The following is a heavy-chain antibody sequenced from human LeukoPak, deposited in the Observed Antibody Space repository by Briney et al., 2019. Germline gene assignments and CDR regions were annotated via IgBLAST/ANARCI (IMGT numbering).Heavy chain of an antibody. J-gene: IGHJ5*02. D-gene: IGHD2-8*02. V-gene: IGHV4-39*01. Sequence: SETLSLTCTVSGGSISSSSYYWGWIRQPPGKGLEWIGSIYYSGSTYYNPSLKSRVTISVDTSKNQFSLKLSSVTAADTAVYYCARHWGLLASHWFDPWGQGTLVTVSS. CDR3: ARHWGLLASHWFDP. CDR2: IYYSGST. CDR1: GGSISSSSYY.